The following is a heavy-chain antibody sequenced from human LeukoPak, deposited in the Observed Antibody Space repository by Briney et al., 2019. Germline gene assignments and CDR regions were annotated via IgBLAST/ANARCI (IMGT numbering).Heavy chain of an antibody. D-gene: IGHD6-19*01. CDR3: ATRRIAVAAPFDY. V-gene: IGHV4-59*01. CDR1: GASITSYY. CDR2: IYYSGST. Sequence: PSETLSLTYAVSGASITSYYWSWIRQPPGKGLEWIGYIYYSGSTKYNPSLKSRVTMSVDTSKNEFSLKLSSVTTADTAVYYCATRRIAVAAPFDYWGQGTLVTVSS. J-gene: IGHJ4*02.